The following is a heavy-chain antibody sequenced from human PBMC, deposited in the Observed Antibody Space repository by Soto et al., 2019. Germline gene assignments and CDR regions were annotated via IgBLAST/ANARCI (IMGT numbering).Heavy chain of an antibody. D-gene: IGHD3-16*01. Sequence: QVQLVESGGGLVKPGGSLRLSCAASGFTFSDYYMSWIRQAPGKGLEWVSYISSSGSTIYYADSVKGRFTISRDNAKNSLYLQMNSLRAEDTTVYYCARVGRQEFGGVTDYRNAFDIWGQGTMVTVSS. CDR3: ARVGRQEFGGVTDYRNAFDI. CDR2: ISSSGSTI. CDR1: GFTFSDYY. V-gene: IGHV3-11*01. J-gene: IGHJ3*02.